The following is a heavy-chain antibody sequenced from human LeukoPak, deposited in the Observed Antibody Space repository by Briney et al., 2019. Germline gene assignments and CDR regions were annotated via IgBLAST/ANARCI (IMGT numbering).Heavy chain of an antibody. Sequence: ASVKVSCKASGGTFSSYAISWVRQAPGQGLEWMGGIIPIFGTANYAQKFQGRVTITADESTSTAYMELSSLRSEDTAVYYCARDRARYFDWLFHPGFFDYWGQGTLVTVSS. CDR3: ARDRARYFDWLFHPGFFDY. V-gene: IGHV1-69*13. D-gene: IGHD3-9*01. CDR1: GGTFSSYA. CDR2: IIPIFGTA. J-gene: IGHJ4*02.